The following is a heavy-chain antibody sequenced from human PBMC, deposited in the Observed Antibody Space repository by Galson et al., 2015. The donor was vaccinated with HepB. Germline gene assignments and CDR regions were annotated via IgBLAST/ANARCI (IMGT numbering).Heavy chain of an antibody. D-gene: IGHD6-19*01. CDR3: ARPLYSSGWYSGYYYGMDV. V-gene: IGHV1-46*01. Sequence: SVKVSCKASGYTFTSYYMHWVRQAPGQGLQWMGIINPSGGSTTYAQQFQGRVTMTRDTSTSTVYMEVSSLRSEDTAVYYCARPLYSSGWYSGYYYGMDVWGQGTTVTVSS. CDR1: GYTFTSYY. CDR2: INPSGGST. J-gene: IGHJ6*02.